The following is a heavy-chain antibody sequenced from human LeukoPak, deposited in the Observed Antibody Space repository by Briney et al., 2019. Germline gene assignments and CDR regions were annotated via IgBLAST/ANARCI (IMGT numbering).Heavy chain of an antibody. Sequence: GGSLRLSCAASGFTFSSYAMSWVRQAPGKGLKWVSVIYSGGSIYYADSVKGRFTISRDISKNTVHLQMNSLRAEDTAVYYCARGSGYDGFDYWGQGTLVTVSS. J-gene: IGHJ4*02. CDR3: ARGSGYDGFDY. V-gene: IGHV3-53*01. D-gene: IGHD3-22*01. CDR2: IYSGGSI. CDR1: GFTFSSYA.